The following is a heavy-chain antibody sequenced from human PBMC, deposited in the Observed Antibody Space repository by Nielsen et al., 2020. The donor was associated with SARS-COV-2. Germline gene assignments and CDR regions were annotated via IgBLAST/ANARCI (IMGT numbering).Heavy chain of an antibody. V-gene: IGHV3-23*03. CDR1: GFTFSSYA. CDR2: INTDGSNT. D-gene: IGHD2-2*01. Sequence: GESLKISCAASGFTFSSYAMSWVRQAPGKGLMVVSVINTDGSNTLYADSVKGRFTISRDNSRNTLYLQMSSLRVEDTGIYYCVRDPGVGVGEDGFDIWGQGTMVTVSS. CDR3: VRDPGVGVGEDGFDI. J-gene: IGHJ3*02.